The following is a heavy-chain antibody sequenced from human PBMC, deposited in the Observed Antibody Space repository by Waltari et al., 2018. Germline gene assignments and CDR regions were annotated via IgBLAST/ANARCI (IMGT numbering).Heavy chain of an antibody. CDR1: GFTVVSGYY. V-gene: IGHV4-38-2*02. CDR3: ARGTRVNLVRGAEWFDF. D-gene: IGHD3-10*01. J-gene: IGHJ5*01. Sequence: QVQLQESGPGVMKPSETLSLTCQVSGFTVVSGYYWGWIRQSPGQGLEWIGSAYHGGGIFSTPSLERRVSISLDRSENQVALEVRSLTAADTAVYYCARGTRVNLVRGAEWFDFWGPGMLVSVSS. CDR2: AYHGGGI.